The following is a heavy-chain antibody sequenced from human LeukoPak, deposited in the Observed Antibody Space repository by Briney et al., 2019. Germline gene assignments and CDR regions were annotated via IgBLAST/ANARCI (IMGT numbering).Heavy chain of an antibody. V-gene: IGHV3-23*01. D-gene: IGHD1-26*01. J-gene: IGHJ5*02. CDR1: GFTFSSYA. CDR2: ISSGGGNT. CDR3: ANRISGSSS. Sequence: PGGSLRLSCVASGFTFSSYAMSWIRQAPGKGLEWVSAISSGGGNTDYADSVKGRFIISRDNSKNTVFLQMNSLRAEDTGFYYCANRISGSSSWGQGTLVTVSS.